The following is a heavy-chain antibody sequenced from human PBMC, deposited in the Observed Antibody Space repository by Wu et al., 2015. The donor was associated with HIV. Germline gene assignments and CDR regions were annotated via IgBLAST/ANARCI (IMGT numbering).Heavy chain of an antibody. J-gene: IGHJ6*03. D-gene: IGHD2-2*01. CDR3: ARDYARKLYCSSTSCYYYYMDV. Sequence: QVQLVQSGAEVKKPGASVKVSCKASGYTFTSYGISWVRQAPGQGLEWMGWISAYNGNTNYAQKLQGRVTMTTDTSTSTAYMELRSLRSDDTAVYYCARDYARKLYCSSTSCYYYYMDVWGKGTTVTVSS. V-gene: IGHV1-18*01. CDR1: GYTFTSYG. CDR2: ISAYNGNT.